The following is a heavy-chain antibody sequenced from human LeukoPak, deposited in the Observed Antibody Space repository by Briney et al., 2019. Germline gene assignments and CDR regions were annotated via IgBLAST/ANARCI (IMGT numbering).Heavy chain of an antibody. V-gene: IGHV3-15*01. D-gene: IGHD3-3*01. J-gene: IGHJ4*02. CDR1: GFTFTHAS. CDR2: IKSKTDGGTT. CDR3: TTGSEW. Sequence: GGSLRLSCAASGFTFTHASVSWVRQAPGKGLEWLGRIKSKTDGGTTDYVPPVKGRFTISRDDSKNTLYLQMNSLKTEDTAVYYCTTGSEWWGQGTLVTVSS.